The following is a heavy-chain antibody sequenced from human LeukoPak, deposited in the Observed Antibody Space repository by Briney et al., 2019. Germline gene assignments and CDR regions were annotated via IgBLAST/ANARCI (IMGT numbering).Heavy chain of an antibody. J-gene: IGHJ6*03. CDR1: GGSVSDYY. CDR2: IYHTGST. Sequence: SETLSLTCTISGGSVSDYYWSWIRQSPGKGLEWIGYIYHTGSTSYSPSLKSRVTISADTSQNQFSLKLSSVTAADTAVYYCARRSSQGIAATRYYYYYIDVWGKGTTVTVSS. D-gene: IGHD2-15*01. CDR3: ARRSSQGIAATRYYYYYIDV. V-gene: IGHV4-59*02.